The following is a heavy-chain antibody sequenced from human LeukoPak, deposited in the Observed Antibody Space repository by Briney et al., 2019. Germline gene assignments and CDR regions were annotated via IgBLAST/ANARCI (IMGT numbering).Heavy chain of an antibody. Sequence: PGGSLRLSCVASGFIFTSYGMHWVRQAPGKGLQWVALISSNGNNERYADSVKGRFTISRENAKNSLYLQMNSLRAEDTAVYYCARGGSGSRSSYYYYYGMDVWGQGTTVTVSS. D-gene: IGHD3-10*01. CDR1: GFIFTSYG. CDR3: ARGGSGSRSSYYYYYGMDV. J-gene: IGHJ6*02. CDR2: ISSNGNNE. V-gene: IGHV3-30*12.